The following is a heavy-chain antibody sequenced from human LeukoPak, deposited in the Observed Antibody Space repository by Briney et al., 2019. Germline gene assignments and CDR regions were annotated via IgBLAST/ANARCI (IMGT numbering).Heavy chain of an antibody. Sequence: ASETLSLTCTVSGGSISGYYWSWIRQPAGKGLEWIGRIYTSGSTNYNPSLKSRVTMSVDTSKNQFSLKLSSVTAADTAVYYCARGGQRPLFDYWGQGTLVTVSS. V-gene: IGHV4-4*07. D-gene: IGHD3-16*01. J-gene: IGHJ4*02. CDR2: IYTSGST. CDR1: GGSISGYY. CDR3: ARGGQRPLFDY.